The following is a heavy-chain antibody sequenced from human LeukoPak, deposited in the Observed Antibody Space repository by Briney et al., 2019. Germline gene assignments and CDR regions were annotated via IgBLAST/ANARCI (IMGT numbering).Heavy chain of an antibody. CDR3: ARETLGVTAFDI. J-gene: IGHJ3*02. CDR1: GFTFSDYY. Sequence: GGSLRLSCAASGFTFSDYYMNWIRQAPGKGLEWVSYISNSGTIISYADSVKGRFTISRDNTKNSLYLQMNSLRAEDTAVYYCARETLGVTAFDIWGQGTMVTVSS. D-gene: IGHD2-21*02. CDR2: ISNSGTII. V-gene: IGHV3-11*01.